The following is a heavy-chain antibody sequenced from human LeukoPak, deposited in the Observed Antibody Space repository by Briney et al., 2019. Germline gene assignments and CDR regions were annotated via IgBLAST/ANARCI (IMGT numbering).Heavy chain of an antibody. CDR3: ARAAGTAHIYYYYGMDV. V-gene: IGHV3-30-3*01. J-gene: IGHJ6*02. CDR2: ISSDGSNK. D-gene: IGHD2-21*01. CDR1: GFTFSSYW. Sequence: GGSLRLSCAASGFTFSSYWMSWVRQAPGKGLEWVAVISSDGSNKYYADSVKGRFTMSRDNSKNTLFLQMNSLRPEDTAVYYCARAAGTAHIYYYYGMDVWGQGTTVTVSS.